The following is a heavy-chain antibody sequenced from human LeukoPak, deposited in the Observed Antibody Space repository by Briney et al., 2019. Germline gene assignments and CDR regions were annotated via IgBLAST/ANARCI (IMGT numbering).Heavy chain of an antibody. CDR2: ISSNGGST. CDR1: GFTFSSYA. D-gene: IGHD4-17*01. CDR3: ARGSSSGDDYGDRTTWYFDL. V-gene: IGHV3-64*01. J-gene: IGHJ2*01. Sequence: GGFLRLSCAASGFTFSSYAMHWVRQAPGKGLEYVSAISSNGGSTYYANSVRGRFTISRDNSKNTLYLQMGSLRAEDMAVYYCARGSSSGDDYGDRTTWYFDLWGRGTLVTVSS.